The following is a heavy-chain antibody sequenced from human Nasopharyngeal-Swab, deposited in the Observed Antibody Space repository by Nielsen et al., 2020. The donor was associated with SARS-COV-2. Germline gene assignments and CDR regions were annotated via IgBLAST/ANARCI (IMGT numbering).Heavy chain of an antibody. CDR2: ISAYNGNT. CDR3: ARGGLLGYYWHYLGY. D-gene: IGHD3-22*01. CDR1: GYTFTSYG. Sequence: ASVKVSCKASGYTFTSYGISWVRQAPGQGLEWMGWISAYNGNTNYAQKLQGRVTMTEDTSTDTAYMELRSLRSDDTAVYYCARGGLLGYYWHYLGYWGQGTLVTVSS. J-gene: IGHJ4*02. V-gene: IGHV1-18*01.